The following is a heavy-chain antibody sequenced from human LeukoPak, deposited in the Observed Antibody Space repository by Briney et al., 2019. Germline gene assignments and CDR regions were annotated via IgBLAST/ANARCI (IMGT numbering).Heavy chain of an antibody. J-gene: IGHJ4*02. CDR2: IYHSGST. D-gene: IGHD3-22*01. Sequence: SETLSLTCAVSGGSISSGGYSWSWIRQPPGKGLEWIGYIYHSGSTYYNPSLKSRVTTSVDRSKNQFSLKLSSVTAADTAVYYCARRYYYDSSGYYDGWGQGTLVTVSS. V-gene: IGHV4-30-2*01. CDR1: GGSISSGGYS. CDR3: ARRYYYDSSGYYDG.